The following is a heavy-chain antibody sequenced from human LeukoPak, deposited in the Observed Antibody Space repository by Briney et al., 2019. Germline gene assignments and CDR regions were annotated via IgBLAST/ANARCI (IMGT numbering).Heavy chain of an antibody. CDR3: ARGVGSGSRLRAGDY. J-gene: IGHJ4*02. CDR2: ISSSSNNT. D-gene: IGHD1-26*01. Sequence: GGSLRLSCAGSGFIFSDYYMSWIRQAPGKGLEWVSYISSSSNNTYYADSVKGRFTISRDNSKNTLYLQMNSLRAEDTAVYYCARGVGSGSRLRAGDYWGQGTLVTVSS. CDR1: GFIFSDYY. V-gene: IGHV3-11*03.